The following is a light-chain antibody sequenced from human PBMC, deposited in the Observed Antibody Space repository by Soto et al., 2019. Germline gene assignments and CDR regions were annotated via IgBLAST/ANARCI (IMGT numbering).Light chain of an antibody. V-gene: IGKV3-15*01. CDR3: QQYHNWPPQYT. CDR1: QTINSN. J-gene: IGKJ2*01. CDR2: GVS. Sequence: EIVMTQSPATLSVSPGDRATVSCRASQTINSNLAWYQQKPGQAPRLLIHGVSTRATGVPARFSGSGSGTEFTLTISSLQSEDFAVYYCQQYHNWPPQYTFGQGTKLQI.